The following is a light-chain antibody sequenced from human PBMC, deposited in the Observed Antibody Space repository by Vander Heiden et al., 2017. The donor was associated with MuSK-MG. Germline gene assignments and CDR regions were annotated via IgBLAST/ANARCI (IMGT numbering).Light chain of an antibody. Sequence: EIVMTQSPATLSVSPGERATLSCRASQSVSSNLAWYQQKPGQAPRLLIYGASTRATGIPARFSGSGYGKEFTLTISSRQSEDFAVYYCQQHKNWPPWTFGQGTKVEIK. V-gene: IGKV3-15*01. J-gene: IGKJ1*01. CDR1: QSVSSN. CDR2: GAS. CDR3: QQHKNWPPWT.